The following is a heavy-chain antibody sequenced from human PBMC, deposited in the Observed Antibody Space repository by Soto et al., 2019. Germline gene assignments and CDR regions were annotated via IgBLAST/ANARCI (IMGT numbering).Heavy chain of an antibody. J-gene: IGHJ6*02. CDR3: ARAPIPNWNYYGMDV. V-gene: IGHV4-31*03. Sequence: KLSETLSLTCTVSGGSVNSGGYHWSWIRQHPGKGLEWIGDIYYSGSTYYNPSLKSRVTISIDTSTNHFSLHLSALTAADTAVYYCARAPIPNWNYYGMDVCGQGTTVTVSS. CDR1: GGSVNSGGYH. CDR2: IYYSGST. D-gene: IGHD1-1*01.